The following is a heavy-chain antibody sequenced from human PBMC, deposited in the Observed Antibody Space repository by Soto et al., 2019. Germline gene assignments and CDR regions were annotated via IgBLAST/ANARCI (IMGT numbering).Heavy chain of an antibody. Sequence: SETLSLTCTVSGDSISSSDFYWGWVRQPPGKGLEWIGSIFYLGSSYYNPSLKSRVTMSVDTSKNQFSLRLRSVTAADTALYFCARHSLALRKNNWFDPWGQGIMVTVSS. V-gene: IGHV4-39*01. J-gene: IGHJ5*02. D-gene: IGHD3-3*02. CDR3: ARHSLALRKNNWFDP. CDR1: GDSISSSDFY. CDR2: IFYLGSS.